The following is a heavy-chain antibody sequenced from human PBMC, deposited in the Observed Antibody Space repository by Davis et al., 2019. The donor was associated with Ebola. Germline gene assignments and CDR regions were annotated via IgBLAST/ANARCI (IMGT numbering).Heavy chain of an antibody. CDR2: IKSKTDGGTT. CDR1: GFTFTNAG. V-gene: IGHV3-15*07. CDR3: TTILYSSSWYTRDY. D-gene: IGHD6-13*01. J-gene: IGHJ4*02. Sequence: PGGSLRLSCAASGFTFTNAGMNCVRQAPGQGLEWVGRIKSKTDGGTTDYAASVKGRFTISRADSKNTLYLQMNSLKTEDPAVYYCTTILYSSSWYTRDYWGQGTLVTVSS.